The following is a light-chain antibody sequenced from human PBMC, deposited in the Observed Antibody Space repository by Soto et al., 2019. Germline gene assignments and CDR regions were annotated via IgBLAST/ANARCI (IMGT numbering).Light chain of an antibody. V-gene: IGKV3-20*01. CDR2: GTS. CDR3: QQYGRPPQT. J-gene: IGKJ1*01. CDR1: QSVGSIY. Sequence: EIVMTPSPATLSVSPGERATLSCRASQSVGSIYLAWYQQKPGQAPRLLIYGTSSRATDIPDRFTGSGSGTDFTLTISRLEPEDFAVYSCQQYGRPPQTFGQGTKVDIK.